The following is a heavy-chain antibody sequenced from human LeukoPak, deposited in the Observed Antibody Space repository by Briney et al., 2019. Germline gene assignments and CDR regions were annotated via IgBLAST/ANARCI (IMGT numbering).Heavy chain of an antibody. V-gene: IGHV3-23*01. J-gene: IGHJ4*02. CDR3: AKATVVTIFGVVTHADY. Sequence: PGGSLRLSCAASGFTFSSYAMSWVRQAPGKGPAWVSAISGSGGSTYYADSVKGRFTISRDNSKNTLYLQMNSLRAEDTAVYYCAKATVVTIFGVVTHADYWGQGTLVTVSS. D-gene: IGHD3-3*01. CDR1: GFTFSSYA. CDR2: ISGSGGST.